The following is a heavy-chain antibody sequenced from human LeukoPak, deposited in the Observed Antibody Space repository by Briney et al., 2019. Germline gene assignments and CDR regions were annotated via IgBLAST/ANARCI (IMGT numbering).Heavy chain of an antibody. J-gene: IGHJ6*02. D-gene: IGHD5-12*01. CDR1: GFTFSSYA. Sequence: PGGSLRLSCAASGFTFSSYAMHWVRQAPGKGLEWAAVISYDGSNKYYADSVKGRFTISRDNSKNTLYLQMNSLRAEDTAVYYCARDYEEYYGMDVWGQGTTVTVSS. CDR3: ARDYEEYYGMDV. V-gene: IGHV3-30-3*01. CDR2: ISYDGSNK.